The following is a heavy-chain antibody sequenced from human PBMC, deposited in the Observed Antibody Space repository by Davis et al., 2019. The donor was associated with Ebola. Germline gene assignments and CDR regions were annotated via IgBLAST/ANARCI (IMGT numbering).Heavy chain of an antibody. CDR2: INHSGST. CDR3: ARGVGAITPFDY. D-gene: IGHD1-26*01. CDR1: GGSFSGYY. J-gene: IGHJ4*02. V-gene: IGHV4-34*01. Sequence: SETLSLTCAVYGGSFSGYYWSWIRQPPGKGLEWIGEINHSGSTNYNPSLKSRVTISVDTSKNQFSLKLSSVTAADTAVYYCARGVGAITPFDYWGQGTLVTVSS.